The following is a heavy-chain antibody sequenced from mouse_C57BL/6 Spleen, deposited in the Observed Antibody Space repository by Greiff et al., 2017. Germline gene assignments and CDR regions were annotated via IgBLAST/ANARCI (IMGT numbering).Heavy chain of an antibody. D-gene: IGHD2-12*01. CDR2: INPSNGGT. CDR1: GYTFTSYW. Sequence: QVHVKQPGTELVKPGASVKLSCTASGYTFTSYWMHWVKQRPGQGLEWIGNINPSNGGTNYNEKFKSKATLTVDKSSSTAYMQLSSLTSEDSAVYYCARWKLLHAMDYWGQGTSVTVSS. J-gene: IGHJ4*01. CDR3: ARWKLLHAMDY. V-gene: IGHV1-53*01.